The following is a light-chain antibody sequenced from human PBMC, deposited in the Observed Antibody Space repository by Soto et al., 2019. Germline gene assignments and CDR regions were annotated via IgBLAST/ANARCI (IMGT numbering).Light chain of an antibody. Sequence: QSALTQPPSVSGSPGQSITISCTGTNSDDGGYYSVYWYQPPPGKAPKLMIYDVTNRSTGVSNRLSGSNSANTASLPISGLKARPEADYYCSSYTSSSTAVFGTGTKLTVL. CDR1: NSDDGGYYS. V-gene: IGLV2-14*03. CDR2: DVT. J-gene: IGLJ1*01. CDR3: SSYTSSSTAV.